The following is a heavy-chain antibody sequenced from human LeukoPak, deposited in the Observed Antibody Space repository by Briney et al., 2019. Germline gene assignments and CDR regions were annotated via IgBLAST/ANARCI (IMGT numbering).Heavy chain of an antibody. Sequence: PGGSLRLSCAASGFTFSSYSMNWVRQAPGKGLEWVSSISSSSSYIYYADSVKGRFTISRDNAKNSLSLQMNSLRAEGTAVYYCARDLQGSDWFDPWGQGTLVTVSS. CDR3: ARDLQGSDWFDP. CDR2: ISSSSSYI. J-gene: IGHJ5*02. V-gene: IGHV3-21*01. CDR1: GFTFSSYS.